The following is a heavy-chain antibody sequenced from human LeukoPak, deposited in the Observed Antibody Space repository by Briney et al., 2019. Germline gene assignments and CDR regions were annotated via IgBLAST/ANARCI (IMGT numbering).Heavy chain of an antibody. V-gene: IGHV3-30*18. D-gene: IGHD1-26*01. CDR3: AKGSPQFDF. J-gene: IGHJ4*02. CDR1: GFTFSSYG. CDR2: ISSDGSNA. Sequence: GGSLRLSCAASGFTFSSYGMHWVRQAPGRGLEWVAVISSDGSNADYADSVKGRFTISRGNSKGTLYLQMNSLRAEDTAVYYCAKGSPQFDFWGQGTLVTVSS.